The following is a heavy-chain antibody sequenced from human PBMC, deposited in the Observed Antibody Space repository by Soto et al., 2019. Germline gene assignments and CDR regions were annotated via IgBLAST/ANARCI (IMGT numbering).Heavy chain of an antibody. J-gene: IGHJ6*02. CDR3: AKDPMTVVDYYYFGMDV. Sequence: GGSLRLSCAASGFSFSCYAIHWVRQAPGKGLEWVSVISGGGMNKYYADSVKGRFTISRDNSKNTLFLQMNSLRAEDMAVYYCAKDPMTVVDYYYFGMDVWGQGTTVTVSS. CDR2: ISGGGMNK. D-gene: IGHD3-22*01. CDR1: GFSFSCYA. V-gene: IGHV3-23*01.